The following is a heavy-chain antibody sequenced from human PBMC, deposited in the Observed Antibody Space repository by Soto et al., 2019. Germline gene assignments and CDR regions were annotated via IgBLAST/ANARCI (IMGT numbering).Heavy chain of an antibody. J-gene: IGHJ4*02. CDR1: GGSLNSGFYY. V-gene: IGHV4-31*03. Sequence: SETLSLTCSVSGGSLNSGFYYWTWIRQLPGKGLEWIGYIHNSGTTYYKAALKSRVTISMDTSKNQFSLIMSSVTAADTAVYYCARGLSVYGSGSYFDYWGQGTLVTVSS. CDR3: ARGLSVYGSGSYFDY. D-gene: IGHD3-10*01. CDR2: IHNSGTT.